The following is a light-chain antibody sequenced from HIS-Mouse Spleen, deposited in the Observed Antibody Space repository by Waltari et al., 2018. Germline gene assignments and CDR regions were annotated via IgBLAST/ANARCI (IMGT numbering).Light chain of an antibody. CDR3: AAWDDSLSGPV. CDR1: SPNLGSTY. V-gene: IGLV1-47*01. J-gene: IGLJ3*02. CDR2: RNN. Sequence: QSVLTQPPSASGTPGQRVTISCSGRSPNLGSTYVYWYPQLPGTAPKLLIYRNNQRPSGVPDRFSGSKSGTSASLAISGLRSEDEADYYCAAWDDSLSGPVFGGGTKLTVL.